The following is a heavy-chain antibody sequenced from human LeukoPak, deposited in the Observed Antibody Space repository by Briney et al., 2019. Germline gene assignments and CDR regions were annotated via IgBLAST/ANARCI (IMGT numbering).Heavy chain of an antibody. Sequence: GGSLRLSCAASGFTFSSYNMNWVRQAPGKGLEWVSSISSSGYIYYADSVMGRFTISRDNAKNSLYLQMNSLRAEDTAVYYCAELGITMIGGVWGKGTTVTISS. CDR1: GFTFSSYN. D-gene: IGHD3-10*02. CDR2: ISSSGYI. CDR3: AELGITMIGGV. V-gene: IGHV3-21*01. J-gene: IGHJ6*04.